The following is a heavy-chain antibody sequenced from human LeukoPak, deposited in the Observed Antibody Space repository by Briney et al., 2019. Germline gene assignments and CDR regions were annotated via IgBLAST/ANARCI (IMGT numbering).Heavy chain of an antibody. J-gene: IGHJ1*01. CDR2: ISAYNGNT. D-gene: IGHD3-9*01. Sequence: ASVKVSCKASGYTFTSYGISWVRQAPGQGLEWMGWISAYNGNTNYAQKLQSRVTMTTDTSTSTAYMELRSLGSDDTAVYYCARDWAPLTGYYSAEYFQHWGQGTLVTVSS. V-gene: IGHV1-18*01. CDR1: GYTFTSYG. CDR3: ARDWAPLTGYYSAEYFQH.